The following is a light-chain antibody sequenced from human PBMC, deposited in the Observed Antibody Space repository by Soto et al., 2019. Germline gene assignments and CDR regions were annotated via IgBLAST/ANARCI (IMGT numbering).Light chain of an antibody. CDR1: QSVSSGY. V-gene: IGKV3-20*01. Sequence: EIVLTQSPGTLSLSPGERATLSCRASQSVSSGYLAWYQQRPGQAPRLLIHGASTRATGIPDRFSGSGSATDFTLTISRLEPEDSAVYYCQQYDTSRTFGQGTKVDIK. CDR3: QQYDTSRT. J-gene: IGKJ1*01. CDR2: GAS.